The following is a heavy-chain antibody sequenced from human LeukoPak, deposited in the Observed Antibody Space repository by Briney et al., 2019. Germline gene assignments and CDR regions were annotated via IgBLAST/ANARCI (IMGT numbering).Heavy chain of an antibody. J-gene: IGHJ4*02. CDR3: ARDKGIAVAYDY. V-gene: IGHV3-74*01. CDR2: VNSDGSST. CDR1: GFTFSSYW. D-gene: IGHD6-19*01. Sequence: PGGSLRLSCAASGFTFSSYWMHWVRQAPGKGLVWVSRVNSDGSSTSYADSVKGRFTISRDNAKNTLYLQMNSLRAEDTAVYYCARDKGIAVAYDYWGQGTLVTVSS.